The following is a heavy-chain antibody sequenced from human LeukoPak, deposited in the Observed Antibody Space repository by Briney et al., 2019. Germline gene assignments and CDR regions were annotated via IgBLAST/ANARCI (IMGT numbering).Heavy chain of an antibody. D-gene: IGHD5-12*01. J-gene: IGHJ4*02. CDR3: AKARGATASGLDY. CDR1: GFTFSSYA. Sequence: GGSLRLSCAASGFTFSSYAMSWVRQAPGKGLEWVATIGAGGRSTYYGDSVKGRFTISRDNSKNTLYLQMNSLRAEDTAVYYCAKARGATASGLDYWGQGTLVTVSS. V-gene: IGHV3-23*01. CDR2: IGAGGRST.